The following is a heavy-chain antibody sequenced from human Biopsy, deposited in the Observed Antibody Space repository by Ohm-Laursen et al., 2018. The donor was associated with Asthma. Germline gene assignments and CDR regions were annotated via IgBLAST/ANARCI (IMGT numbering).Heavy chain of an antibody. D-gene: IGHD3-10*01. Sequence: ASVKVSCKTSGYTFNSDGITWVRQAPGQGLERMGWISVYNGNTKVAQKLQDRVTMITDTSTSTAYMELRSLRSDDTAVYFCARAVDYSHYYGIDVWGQGTTVTVS. CDR3: ARAVDYSHYYGIDV. J-gene: IGHJ6*02. CDR1: GYTFNSDG. CDR2: ISVYNGNT. V-gene: IGHV1-18*01.